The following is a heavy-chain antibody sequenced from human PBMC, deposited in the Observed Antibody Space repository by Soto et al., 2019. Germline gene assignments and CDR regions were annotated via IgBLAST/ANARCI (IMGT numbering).Heavy chain of an antibody. J-gene: IGHJ3*02. CDR1: GGTFSSYA. CDR2: IIPIFGTA. D-gene: IGHD5-18*01. CDR3: ARMVDTAMVTRAFDI. Sequence: SVKVSCKASGGTFSSYAISWVRQAPGQGLEWMGGIIPIFGTANYAQKFQGRVTITADESTSTAYMELSSLRSEDTAVYYCARMVDTAMVTRAFDIWGQGTMVTVSS. V-gene: IGHV1-69*13.